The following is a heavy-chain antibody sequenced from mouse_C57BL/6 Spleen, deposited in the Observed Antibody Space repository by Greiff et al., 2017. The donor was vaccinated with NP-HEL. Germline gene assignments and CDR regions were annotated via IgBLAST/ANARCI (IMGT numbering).Heavy chain of an antibody. CDR1: GFTFSSYA. CDR3: ARVRDYYGSSPYAMDY. D-gene: IGHD1-1*01. J-gene: IGHJ4*01. V-gene: IGHV5-4*01. CDR2: ISDGGSYT. Sequence: EVHLVESGGGLVKPGGSLKLSCAASGFTFSSYAMSWVRQTPEKRLEWVATISDGGSYTYYPDNVKGRFTISRDNAKNNLYLQMSHLKSEDTAMYYCARVRDYYGSSPYAMDYWGQGTSVTVSS.